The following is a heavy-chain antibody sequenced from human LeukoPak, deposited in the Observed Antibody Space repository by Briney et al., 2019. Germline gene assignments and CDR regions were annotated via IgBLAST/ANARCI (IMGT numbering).Heavy chain of an antibody. J-gene: IGHJ6*03. V-gene: IGHV4-59*01. CDR1: GGSISSYY. CDR2: IYYSGST. D-gene: IGHD3-3*01. Sequence: SETLSLTCTVSGGSISSYYWSWIRQPPGKGLEWIGYIYYSGSTNYNPSLKSRVTISVDTSKNQFSLKLSSVTAADTAVYYCARVNTRDYDFWSGLTPYYYYYMDVWGKGTTVTVSS. CDR3: ARVNTRDYDFWSGLTPYYYYYMDV.